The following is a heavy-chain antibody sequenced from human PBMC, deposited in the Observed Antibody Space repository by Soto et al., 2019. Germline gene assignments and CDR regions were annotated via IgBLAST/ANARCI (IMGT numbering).Heavy chain of an antibody. CDR1: GGSISSSSYY. J-gene: IGHJ4*02. CDR2: IYYTGST. V-gene: IGHV4-39*01. CDR3: AKSNSGSYSFDY. Sequence: PSETLSLTCAVSGGSISSSSYYWARIRQPPGKGLEWIANIYYTGSTYYNPSLGGRVTISIDTSKDQFSLKLGSVTAADTAVYYCAKSNSGSYSFDYWGQGTLVTVSS. D-gene: IGHD3-10*01.